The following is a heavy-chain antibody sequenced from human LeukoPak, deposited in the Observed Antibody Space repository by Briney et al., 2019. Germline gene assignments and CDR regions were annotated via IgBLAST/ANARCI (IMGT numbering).Heavy chain of an antibody. V-gene: IGHV4-34*01. CDR2: ITPSGGT. J-gene: IGHJ3*02. Sequence: PSETLSLTCDVYSGTFSGFYWTWIRQAPGKGLEWIGEITPSGGTNYNPSLKSRVVMSVDTSKNHSSLRLSSVTAADSAVYFCTRPYRSVDKRAFDIWGQGTLVTVSS. CDR3: TRPYRSVDKRAFDI. D-gene: IGHD2-15*01. CDR1: SGTFSGFY.